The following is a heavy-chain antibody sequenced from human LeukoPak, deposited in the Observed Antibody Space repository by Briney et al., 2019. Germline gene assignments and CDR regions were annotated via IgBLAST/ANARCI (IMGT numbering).Heavy chain of an antibody. CDR1: GGSISSSSYY. J-gene: IGHJ3*02. D-gene: IGHD4/OR15-4a*01. V-gene: IGHV4-39*07. CDR3: ARDLGLWSLDGAFDI. Sequence: SETLSLTCIVSGGSISSSSYYWGWIRQAPGKGLEWIGSIYYSGTTYHNPSHKSRVTISVDKSKNQFSLKLSSVTAADTAVYYCARDLGLWSLDGAFDIWGQGTVVTVSS. CDR2: IYYSGTT.